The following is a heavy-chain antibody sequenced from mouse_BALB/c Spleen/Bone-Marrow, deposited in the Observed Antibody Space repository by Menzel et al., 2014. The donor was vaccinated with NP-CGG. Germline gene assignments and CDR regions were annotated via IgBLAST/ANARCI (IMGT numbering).Heavy chain of an antibody. CDR3: TRSYYGNYFDV. CDR2: INPSNGGT. CDR1: GYTFTSYY. Sequence: QVQLQQPGAELVKPGASVKLSCKASGYTFTSYYMYWVKQRPGQGLEWIGEINPSNGGTNFNEKFKSKATLTVDKSSSTAYMQLSSLTSEDSAVYYCTRSYYGNYFDVWGAGTPVTVSS. V-gene: IGHV1S81*02. J-gene: IGHJ1*01. D-gene: IGHD2-1*01.